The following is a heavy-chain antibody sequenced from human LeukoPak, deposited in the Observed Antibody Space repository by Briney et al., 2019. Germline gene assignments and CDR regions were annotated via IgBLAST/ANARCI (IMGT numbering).Heavy chain of an antibody. V-gene: IGHV3-30*04. J-gene: IGHJ5*02. D-gene: IGHD2-2*01. CDR3: ARASRYCSSTSCWYWFDP. CDR2: ISYDGSNK. Sequence: GRSLRLSCAAPGFTFSSYAMHWVRQAPGKGLEWVAVISYDGSNKYYADSVKGRFTISRDNSKNTLYLQMNSLRAEDTAAYYCARASRYCSSTSCWYWFDPWGQGTLVTVSS. CDR1: GFTFSSYA.